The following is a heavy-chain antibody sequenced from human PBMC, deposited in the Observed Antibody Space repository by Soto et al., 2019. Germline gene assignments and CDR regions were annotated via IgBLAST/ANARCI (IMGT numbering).Heavy chain of an antibody. CDR1: GGSISSYY. J-gene: IGHJ6*02. CDR3: ARLGGNSVSYSYYYYYGMDV. D-gene: IGHD2-21*02. V-gene: IGHV4-59*08. Sequence: QVQLQESGPGLVKPSETLSLTCTVSGGSISSYYWSWIRQPPGKGLEWIGYIYYSGSTNYNPSLKSRVTISVDTSKNQFSLKLSSVTAADTAVYYCARLGGNSVSYSYYYYYGMDVWGQGTTVTVSS. CDR2: IYYSGST.